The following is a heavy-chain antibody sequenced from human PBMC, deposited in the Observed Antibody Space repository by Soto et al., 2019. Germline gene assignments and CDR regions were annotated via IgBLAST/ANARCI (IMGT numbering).Heavy chain of an antibody. J-gene: IGHJ4*02. CDR1: GGSMSPYY. CDR2: VYYSGYT. CDR3: ARGLAPVELDY. Sequence: SETLSLTCTVSGGSMSPYYWSWIRQAPGVGLEWIAYVYYSGYTHYNPSLKSRVTISVDTSKNQFSLKLTSVTAADTAVYYCARGLAPVELDYRAPGALVTVSS. V-gene: IGHV4-59*01. D-gene: IGHD6-19*01.